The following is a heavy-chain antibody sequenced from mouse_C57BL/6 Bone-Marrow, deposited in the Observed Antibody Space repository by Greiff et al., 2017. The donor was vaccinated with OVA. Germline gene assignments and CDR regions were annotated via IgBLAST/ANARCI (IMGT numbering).Heavy chain of an antibody. Sequence: EVQLQESGGGLVQPGGSLSLSCAASGFTFTDYYMSWVRQPPGKALEWLGFIRNKANGYTTEYSASVQGRFTISRDTSHSILYLQMKGLRAEDRATYWGARQYYDGSSPYWYFDVWGTGTTVTVSS. V-gene: IGHV7-3*01. J-gene: IGHJ1*03. CDR3: ARQYYDGSSPYWYFDV. CDR2: IRNKANGYTT. CDR1: GFTFTDYY. D-gene: IGHD1-1*01.